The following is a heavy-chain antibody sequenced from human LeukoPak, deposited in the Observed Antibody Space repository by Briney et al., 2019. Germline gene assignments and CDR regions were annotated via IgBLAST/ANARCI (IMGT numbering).Heavy chain of an antibody. CDR2: ITASGDVR. V-gene: IGHV3-23*01. CDR3: ASKGLSGTYFWFGFDP. D-gene: IGHD1-26*01. J-gene: IGHJ5*02. CDR1: AFTFSNYA. Sequence: GGSLRLSCAASAFTFSNYAMSWVRQAPGKGLEWVSAITASGDVRYYANSVRGRFSISRDNSKNTLFLQMNSLRAEDTAVYYCASKGLSGTYFWFGFDPWGQGTLVTASS.